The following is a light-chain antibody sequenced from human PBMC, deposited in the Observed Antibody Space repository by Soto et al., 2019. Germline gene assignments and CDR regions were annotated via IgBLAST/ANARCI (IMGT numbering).Light chain of an antibody. Sequence: DIPMTQSTAAVSASIGDRVTITCQASQSISKWLAWYQQQPGKAPKILIYKASNLKSEVPSRFSGSGSGTEFTLTISSLQPDDFATYYCHQYNGLITLCQGTRLEIK. CDR3: HQYNGLIT. CDR1: QSISKW. J-gene: IGKJ5*01. CDR2: KAS. V-gene: IGKV1-5*03.